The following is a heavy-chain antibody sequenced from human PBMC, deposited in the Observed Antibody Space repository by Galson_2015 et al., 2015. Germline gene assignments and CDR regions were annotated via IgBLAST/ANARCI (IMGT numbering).Heavy chain of an antibody. CDR2: ISGSGGST. J-gene: IGHJ5*01. CDR1: GFTFSNYA. CDR3: AKVVGKTLGIVAAGTTDWFDS. D-gene: IGHD6-13*01. Sequence: SLRLSCAASGFTFSNYAMTWVRQAPGKGLEWDSVISGSGGSTYYADSVKGRFTISRDNSKNTLYLRMNSLRAEDTAIYYCAKVVGKTLGIVAAGTTDWFDSWGQGTLVTVSS. V-gene: IGHV3-23*01.